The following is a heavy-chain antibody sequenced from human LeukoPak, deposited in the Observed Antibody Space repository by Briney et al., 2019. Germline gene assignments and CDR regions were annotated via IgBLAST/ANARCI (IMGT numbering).Heavy chain of an antibody. D-gene: IGHD6-19*01. CDR3: ARSYRSGWYYFDY. V-gene: IGHV3-30-3*01. J-gene: IGHJ4*02. Sequence: PGRSLRLSCSASGFTFSSYAMHWVRQAPGKGLEWVAVISYDGSNKYYADSVKGRFTISRDNSKNTLYLQMNSLRAEDTAVYYCARSYRSGWYYFDYWGQGTLVTVSS. CDR1: GFTFSSYA. CDR2: ISYDGSNK.